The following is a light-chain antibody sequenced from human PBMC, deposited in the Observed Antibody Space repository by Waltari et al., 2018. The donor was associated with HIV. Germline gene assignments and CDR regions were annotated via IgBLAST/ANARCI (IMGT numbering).Light chain of an antibody. J-gene: IGKJ3*01. CDR3: QQYNNWPPFT. Sequence: EMVMTQSPATLSVSPGERATRPCRASLSVRSNLAWYKQKPGQAPRLLIYGAATRATGMPARLSGSGSGKEFTLTISSLQSEDFAVYYCQQYNNWPPFTFGPGTKVDIK. CDR1: LSVRSN. V-gene: IGKV3-15*01. CDR2: GAA.